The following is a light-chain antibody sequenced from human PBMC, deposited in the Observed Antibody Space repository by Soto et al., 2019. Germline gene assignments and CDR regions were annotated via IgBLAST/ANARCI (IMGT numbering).Light chain of an antibody. Sequence: QSVLTQPPSVSGAPGQRVTISCTGSSSNTGAGYDVHWYQQLPGTAPKLLIYGNSNRPSGVPDRFSDSKSGTSASLAITGLQAEDEADYYCQSYDSSLSGYVFGTGTKVTVL. CDR1: SSNTGAGYD. V-gene: IGLV1-40*01. CDR2: GNS. J-gene: IGLJ1*01. CDR3: QSYDSSLSGYV.